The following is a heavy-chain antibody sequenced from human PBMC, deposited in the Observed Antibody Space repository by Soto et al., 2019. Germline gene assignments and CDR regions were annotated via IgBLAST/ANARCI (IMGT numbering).Heavy chain of an antibody. J-gene: IGHJ3*02. Sequence: SETLSLTCTVSGGSISSSSYSWGWIRQPPGKGLEWIGNIYHNGNTYYNPPVKSRVTISVDRSKNQFSLSLHSVTAADTAVSFCVRRKLGDVFDIWGPGTLVT. D-gene: IGHD3-16*01. CDR2: IYHNGNT. CDR3: VRRKLGDVFDI. V-gene: IGHV4-39*07. CDR1: GGSISSSSYS.